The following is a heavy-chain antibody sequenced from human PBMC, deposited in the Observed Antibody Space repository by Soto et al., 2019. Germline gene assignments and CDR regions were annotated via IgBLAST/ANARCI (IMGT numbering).Heavy chain of an antibody. D-gene: IGHD3-10*01. CDR3: ARAASIPGTMVRGVIYFDY. CDR1: GGSISSSNW. CDR2: IYHSGST. V-gene: IGHV4-4*02. Sequence: SETLSLTCAVSGGSISSSNWWSWVRQPPGKGLEWIGEIYHSGSTNYNPSLKSRVTISVDKSKNQFSLKLSSVTAADTAVYYCARAASIPGTMVRGVIYFDYWGQGTLVTVSS. J-gene: IGHJ4*02.